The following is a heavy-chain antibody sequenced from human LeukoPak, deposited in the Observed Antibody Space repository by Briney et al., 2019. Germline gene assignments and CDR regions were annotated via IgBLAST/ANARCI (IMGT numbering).Heavy chain of an antibody. D-gene: IGHD2-2*01. Sequence: AASVKVSCKASGGTFSSYAISWVRQAPGQGLEWMGRIIPIFGTANYAQKFQGRVTITTDESTSTAYMELSSLRSEDTAVYYCARGGYCSSTSCYFLGDNYYFDYWGQGTLVTVSS. J-gene: IGHJ4*02. CDR3: ARGGYCSSTSCYFLGDNYYFDY. CDR1: GGTFSSYA. V-gene: IGHV1-69*05. CDR2: IIPIFGTA.